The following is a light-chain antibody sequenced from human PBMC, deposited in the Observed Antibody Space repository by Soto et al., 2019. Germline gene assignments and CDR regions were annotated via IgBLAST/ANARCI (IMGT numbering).Light chain of an antibody. Sequence: DIQMTKSPSSPSASVGDRVTITCRASQSSRHDLGWYQQKPGKAPKRMIYAASSLHSRVPSSLSGSGSGTEFTLTISSQQREDLANYDFLQNNNYPRPFSGGTKVESK. CDR2: AAS. CDR3: LQNNNYPRP. V-gene: IGKV1-17*01. J-gene: IGKJ4*01. CDR1: QSSRHD.